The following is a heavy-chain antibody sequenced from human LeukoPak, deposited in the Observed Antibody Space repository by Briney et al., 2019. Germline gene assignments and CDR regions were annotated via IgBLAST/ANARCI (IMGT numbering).Heavy chain of an antibody. Sequence: GASVNVSCKASGYTFTDYYLHWVRQAPGQGLEWMGWINPKSGGINYAQTFQGRVTMTRDTSISTAYLDLNRLRSDDTAVYYCVRDRAPLTYGDYDYWGQGTLVTVSS. CDR3: VRDRAPLTYGDYDY. CDR2: INPKSGGI. CDR1: GYTFTDYY. V-gene: IGHV1-2*02. D-gene: IGHD4-17*01. J-gene: IGHJ4*02.